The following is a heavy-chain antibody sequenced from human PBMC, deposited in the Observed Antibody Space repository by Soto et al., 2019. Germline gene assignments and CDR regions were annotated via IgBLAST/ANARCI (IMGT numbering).Heavy chain of an antibody. V-gene: IGHV4-30-4*01. Sequence: TLSLTCNVSGGPIKAGDYYWNWIRQPPGKGLEWIGYVFYSGATNYSPSLKSRAAISMDTSKNQFSLSLTSVTAADTAVYYCARAGFSYGHLLFWGQGIRVTVSS. CDR1: GGPIKAGDYY. D-gene: IGHD3-10*01. CDR2: VFYSGAT. J-gene: IGHJ4*02. CDR3: ARAGFSYGHLLF.